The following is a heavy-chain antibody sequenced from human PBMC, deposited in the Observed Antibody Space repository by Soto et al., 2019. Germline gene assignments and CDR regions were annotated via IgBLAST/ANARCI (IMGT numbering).Heavy chain of an antibody. CDR3: ARGSSGWPPRLAY. CDR1: GGPISSYY. V-gene: IGHV4-59*01. Sequence: QVQLQESGPGLVKPSETLSLNCTVSGGPISSYYWSWIRQSPGKGLEWIGYIYYSGSTNYNPSLRRRVTISVDTSKNQFSRELSSVTAADTAVYYCARGSSGWPPRLAYWGQGTLVTVSS. D-gene: IGHD6-19*01. J-gene: IGHJ4*02. CDR2: IYYSGST.